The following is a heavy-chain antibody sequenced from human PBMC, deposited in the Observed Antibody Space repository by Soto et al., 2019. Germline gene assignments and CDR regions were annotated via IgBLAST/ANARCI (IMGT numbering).Heavy chain of an antibody. J-gene: IGHJ4*02. CDR1: GGSINSYW. CDR3: ARDIGEYAYGDGY. Sequence: SETLSLTCSVSGGSINSYWWSWIRQPAGKGLEWIGRVYSSGTTDYNPSLNSRAPLSVETSKNQFSLKLSSGTAADTAVYYCARDIGEYAYGDGYWGQGIKVTVYS. V-gene: IGHV4-4*07. CDR2: VYSSGTT. D-gene: IGHD5-18*01.